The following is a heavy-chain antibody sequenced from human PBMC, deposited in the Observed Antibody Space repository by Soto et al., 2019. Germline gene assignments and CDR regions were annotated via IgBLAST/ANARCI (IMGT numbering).Heavy chain of an antibody. J-gene: IGHJ4*02. CDR1: GGSISSYY. V-gene: IGHV4-59*12. Sequence: SETLSLTCTVSGGSISSYYWSWIRQPPGKGLEWIGYIYYSGSTNYNPSLKSRVTISVDTSKNQFSLKLSSVTAADTAVYYCASHYDILTPFDYWGQGTMVTVYS. CDR2: IYYSGST. D-gene: IGHD3-9*01. CDR3: ASHYDILTPFDY.